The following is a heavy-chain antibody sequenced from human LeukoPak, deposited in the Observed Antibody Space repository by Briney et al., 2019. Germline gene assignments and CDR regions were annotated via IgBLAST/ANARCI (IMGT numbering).Heavy chain of an antibody. D-gene: IGHD2-15*01. J-gene: IGHJ1*01. Sequence: GGSLRLSCAASGITFSSYWMSWVRQAPGKGLEWVANIKQDGSEKYYVDSVKGRFTISRDNAKNSLYLQMNSLRAEDTAVYYCARGPRSRVVAATRAEYFQHWGQGTLVTVSS. CDR1: GITFSSYW. CDR2: IKQDGSEK. V-gene: IGHV3-7*03. CDR3: ARGPRSRVVAATRAEYFQH.